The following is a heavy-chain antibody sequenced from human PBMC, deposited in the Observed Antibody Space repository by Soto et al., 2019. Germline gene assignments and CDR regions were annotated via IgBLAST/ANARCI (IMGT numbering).Heavy chain of an antibody. CDR1: GGTFSSYT. Sequence: SVKVSCKASGGTFSSYTISWVRQAPGQGLEWMGRIIPILGIANYAQKFQGRVTITADKSTSTAYMELSSLRSEDTAVYYCAAWLQLSPPLDYWGQGTLVTVSS. J-gene: IGHJ4*02. D-gene: IGHD5-18*01. V-gene: IGHV1-69*02. CDR3: AAWLQLSPPLDY. CDR2: IIPILGIA.